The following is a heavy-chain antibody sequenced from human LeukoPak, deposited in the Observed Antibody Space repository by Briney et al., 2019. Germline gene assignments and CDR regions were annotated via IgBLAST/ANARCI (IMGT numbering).Heavy chain of an antibody. J-gene: IGHJ4*02. V-gene: IGHV3-23*01. D-gene: IGHD6-19*01. Sequence: PGGSLRLSCAASGFTFSTSEMNWVRQAPGKGLDWVSTISGGGSRTYYADSVKGRFTISRDDSKNTHYLQMDSLRVEDTAIYYCAKQGENSGWGSFDHWGQGILVTVSS. CDR1: GFTFSTSE. CDR2: ISGGGSRT. CDR3: AKQGENSGWGSFDH.